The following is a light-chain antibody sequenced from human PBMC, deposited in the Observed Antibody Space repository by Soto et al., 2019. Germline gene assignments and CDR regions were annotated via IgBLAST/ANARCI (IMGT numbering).Light chain of an antibody. V-gene: IGKV1-5*03. Sequence: DIQMTQSPSTLSASVGDRVTITCRASQSISSWLAWYQQKPGKAPKLLIYKASSLESGVPSRFSGSGSGTEFTLTISSLQPDDFASYYCQQCNSYPWTLGQGNKVEI. CDR1: QSISSW. CDR2: KAS. J-gene: IGKJ1*01. CDR3: QQCNSYPWT.